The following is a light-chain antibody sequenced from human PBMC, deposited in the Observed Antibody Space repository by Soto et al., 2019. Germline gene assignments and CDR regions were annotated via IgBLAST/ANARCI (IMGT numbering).Light chain of an antibody. CDR2: VNN. CDR1: SSNIGSNT. J-gene: IGLJ2*01. CDR3: ATWDDSLNGPV. Sequence: QAVVTQPPSASGTPGQRVTISCSGGSSNIGSNTVSWYQQLPGTAPKLAMYVNNQRSSGVPDRFSGSKSGTSASLAISGLQSEDEADYYCATWDDSLNGPVFGGGTKVTVL. V-gene: IGLV1-44*01.